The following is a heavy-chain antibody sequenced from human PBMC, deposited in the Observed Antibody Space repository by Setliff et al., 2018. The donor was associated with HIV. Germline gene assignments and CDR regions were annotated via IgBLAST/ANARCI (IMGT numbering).Heavy chain of an antibody. D-gene: IGHD6-13*01. Sequence: GESLKISCKGSGYSFTSNWIGWVRQMPGKGLEWMGIIHPVDSDTRYSPSFQGQVTISADKSISTAYLQWSTLKASDTAIYYCARHRHTAAGTLDAFAIWGQGTGGTVS. V-gene: IGHV5-51*01. CDR1: GYSFTSNW. J-gene: IGHJ3*02. CDR2: IHPVDSDT. CDR3: ARHRHTAAGTLDAFAI.